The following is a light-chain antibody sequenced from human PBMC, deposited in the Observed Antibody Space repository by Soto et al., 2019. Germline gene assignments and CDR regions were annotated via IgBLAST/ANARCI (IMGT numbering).Light chain of an antibody. CDR1: SSDVGGYNY. V-gene: IGLV2-14*01. J-gene: IGLJ1*01. CDR3: SSHTASSPPV. Sequence: QSALTQPASVSGSPGQSITISCTGTSSDVGGYNYVSWYQQHPGKAPKLMINEVSNRPSGVSNRFSGSKSGNTASLTISGLQAEDEADYYCSSHTASSPPVFGTGTKVTVL. CDR2: EVS.